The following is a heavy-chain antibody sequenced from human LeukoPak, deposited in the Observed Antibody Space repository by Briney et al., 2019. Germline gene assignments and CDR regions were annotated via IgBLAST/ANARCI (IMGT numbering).Heavy chain of an antibody. V-gene: IGHV3-23*01. J-gene: IGHJ4*02. CDR2: IGGSSGST. Sequence: GGSLRLSCAASGFTFSSYAMRWVRQAPGKGLEWVSSIGGSSGSTYYADSVKGRFTNSRDNSKNTLYLQMNSLRAEDTAVYYYAKGVSSPLYYFDYWGQGTLVTVSS. CDR3: AKGVSSPLYYFDY. D-gene: IGHD6-13*01. CDR1: GFTFSSYA.